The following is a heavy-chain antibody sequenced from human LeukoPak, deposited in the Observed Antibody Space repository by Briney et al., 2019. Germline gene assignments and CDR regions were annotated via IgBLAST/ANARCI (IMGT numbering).Heavy chain of an antibody. CDR1: GGSISSGSYY. CDR2: IYTSGST. V-gene: IGHV4-61*02. CDR3: ARVRGAGSSWYAIPYFDY. Sequence: SQTLPLTCTVSGGSISSGSYYWSWIRQPAGKGLEWIGRIYTSGSTNYNPSLKSRVTISVDTSKNQFSLKLSSVTAADTAVYYCARVRGAGSSWYAIPYFDYWGQGTLVTVSS. D-gene: IGHD6-13*01. J-gene: IGHJ4*02.